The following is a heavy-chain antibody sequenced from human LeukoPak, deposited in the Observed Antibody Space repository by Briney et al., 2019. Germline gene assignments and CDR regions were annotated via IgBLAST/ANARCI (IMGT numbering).Heavy chain of an antibody. CDR2: IKSKTDGDTT. J-gene: IGHJ3*02. CDR1: GFTFNNAW. D-gene: IGHD6-13*01. CDR3: ARAVPAPGTPENAFDI. V-gene: IGHV3-15*01. Sequence: PGGSLRLSCAASGFTFNNAWMSWVRQAPGKGLEWVGRIKSKTDGDTTDYAAPVKGRFTISRDDSKNTLYLQMNSLSTEDTALYYCARAVPAPGTPENAFDIWGQGTMVTVSS.